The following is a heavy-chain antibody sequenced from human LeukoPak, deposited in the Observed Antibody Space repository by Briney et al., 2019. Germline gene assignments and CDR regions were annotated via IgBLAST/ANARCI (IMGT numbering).Heavy chain of an antibody. Sequence: ASVKVSCKASGCTFTSKYIHWVRQAPGQGLEWMGWFSAYNGNTNYAQKLQGRVTMTTDTSTSTAYMELRSLRSDDTAVYYCARRNFETGEIDYWGQGTLVTVSS. CDR2: FSAYNGNT. CDR1: GCTFTSKY. D-gene: IGHD1-14*01. CDR3: ARRNFETGEIDY. J-gene: IGHJ4*02. V-gene: IGHV1-18*01.